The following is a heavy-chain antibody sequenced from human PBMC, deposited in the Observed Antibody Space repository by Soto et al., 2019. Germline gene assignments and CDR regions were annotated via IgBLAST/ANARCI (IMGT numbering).Heavy chain of an antibody. CDR3: ASNPSYGISTSCYGSYYYYGLDV. J-gene: IGHJ6*02. D-gene: IGHD2-2*01. CDR2: IIPIFGTA. V-gene: IGHV1-69*13. Sequence: ASVKVSCKASGGTFSSYAISWVRQAPGQGLEWMGGIIPIFGTANYAQKFQGRVTITAEESTSTAYMELSSLRSEDTAVYYCASNPSYGISTSCYGSYYYYGLDVWGQGTTVTVSS. CDR1: GGTFSSYA.